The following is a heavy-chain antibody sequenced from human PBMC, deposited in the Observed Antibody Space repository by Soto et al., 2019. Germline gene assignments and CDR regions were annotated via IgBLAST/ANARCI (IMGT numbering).Heavy chain of an antibody. D-gene: IGHD3-9*01. CDR3: ARESHDILTGPPWVWYFDL. Sequence: QVQLQQWGAGPLRPLETLSLTCGVSGGSFSGYYWAWIRQSPGKGLEWIGEINDRGSINYNPSQTSRVSTSVDASKTHYSLHLRSVTAADTAVYYCARESHDILTGPPWVWYFDLWGRGTLVTVSS. J-gene: IGHJ2*01. CDR1: GGSFSGYY. CDR2: INDRGSI. V-gene: IGHV4-34*01.